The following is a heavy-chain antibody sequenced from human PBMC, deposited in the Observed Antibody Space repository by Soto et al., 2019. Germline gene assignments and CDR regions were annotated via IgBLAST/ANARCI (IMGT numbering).Heavy chain of an antibody. CDR2: ISYDGSNK. D-gene: IGHD2-2*01. J-gene: IGHJ6*02. CDR3: ARERGSSSFYHGMGV. Sequence: RLWCTVAEVNSRSYAMRWIRQTPGKGLEWVAVISYDGSNKYYADSVKGRFTISRDNSKNTLYLQMNSLRAEDTAVYYCARERGSSSFYHGMGVWGQGTTVSVSS. CDR1: EVNSRSYA. V-gene: IGHV3-30-3*01.